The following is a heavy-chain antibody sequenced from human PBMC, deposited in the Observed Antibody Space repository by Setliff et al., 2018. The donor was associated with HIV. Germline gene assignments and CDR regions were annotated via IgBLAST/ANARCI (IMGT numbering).Heavy chain of an antibody. J-gene: IGHJ4*02. CDR3: ARVGPFAFDSSGYAEF. D-gene: IGHD3-22*01. CDR2: VNPTGHST. V-gene: IGHV1-46*01. CDR1: GYTFTNYY. Sequence: ASVKVSCKASGYTFTNYYMHWVRQAPGQGLEWMGVVNPTGHSTTYAQKFQGRVTVTTDTSTSTAYMELRGLRSDDTAVYFCARVGPFAFDSSGYAEFWGQGTLVTVSS.